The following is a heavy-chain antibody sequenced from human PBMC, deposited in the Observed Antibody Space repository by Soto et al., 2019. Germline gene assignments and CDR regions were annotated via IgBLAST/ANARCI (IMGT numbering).Heavy chain of an antibody. CDR1: GFTLSDYY. J-gene: IGHJ4*02. CDR3: ARARVRGVIGEGY. V-gene: IGHV3-11*06. Sequence: PGGSLRLSCAASGFTLSDYYMSWIRQAPGKGLEWVSYISSSSSYTNYADSVKGRFTISRDNAKNSLYLQMNSLRAEDTAVYYCARARVRGVIGEGYWGQGTLVTVSS. CDR2: ISSSSSYT. D-gene: IGHD3-10*01.